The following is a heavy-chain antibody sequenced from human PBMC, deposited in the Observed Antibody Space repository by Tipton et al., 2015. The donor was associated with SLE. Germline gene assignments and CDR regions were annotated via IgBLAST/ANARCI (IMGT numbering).Heavy chain of an antibody. CDR2: IKEDGSEK. V-gene: IGHV3-7*01. D-gene: IGHD2-2*01. CDR3: ARDLPLSFPLCNGMDV. Sequence: SLRLSCTASTFIFRRYWMTWVRQAPGKGLEWVANIKEDGSEKYYVDSVKCRFTISRDNAKNSLYLQMNSLRLEETAVYYCARDLPLSFPLCNGMDVWDQGTAVT. CDR1: TFIFRRYW. J-gene: IGHJ6*02.